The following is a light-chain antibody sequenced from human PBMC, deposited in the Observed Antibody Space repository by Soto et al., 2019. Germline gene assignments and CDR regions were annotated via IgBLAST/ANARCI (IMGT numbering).Light chain of an antibody. CDR2: AAS. V-gene: IGKV1-6*01. CDR3: LQDYNYPLT. J-gene: IGKJ4*01. CDR1: QGIRND. Sequence: AIQMTQSPSSLSASVGDRVTITCRASQGIRNDLGWYQQKPGKAPKLLIYAASILRSGVPSRFSGSRSGTDFTLTISSLQPEDFATYDCLQDYNYPLTFGGGTKVEIK.